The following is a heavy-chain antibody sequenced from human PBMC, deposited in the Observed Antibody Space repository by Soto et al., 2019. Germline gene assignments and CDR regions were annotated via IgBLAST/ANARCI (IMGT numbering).Heavy chain of an antibody. CDR2: VNAGNGNT. D-gene: IGHD6-19*01. J-gene: IGHJ6*02. CDR3: ARGKQWLDYYGMDV. CDR1: GYTFTSYA. Sequence: ASVKVSCKASGYTFTSYAMHWVRQAPGQRLEWMGWVNAGNGNTKYSQKFRGRVTITRDTSASTAYMELSSLRSEDTAVYYCARGKQWLDYYGMDVWGQGTTVTVSS. V-gene: IGHV1-3*01.